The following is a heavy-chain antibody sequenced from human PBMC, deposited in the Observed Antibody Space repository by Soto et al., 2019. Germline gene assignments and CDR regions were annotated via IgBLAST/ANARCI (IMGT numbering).Heavy chain of an antibody. V-gene: IGHV3-23*01. J-gene: IGHJ4*02. CDR1: GFTFSSYA. CDR3: AKIPYTIVVVIATPAYFDY. Sequence: SLRLSCAASGFTFSSYAMSWVRQAPGKGLEWVSAISGSGGSTYYADSVKGRFTISRDNSKNTLYLQMNSLRAEDTAVYYCAKIPYTIVVVIATPAYFDYWGQGTLVTVSS. CDR2: ISGSGGST. D-gene: IGHD2-21*01.